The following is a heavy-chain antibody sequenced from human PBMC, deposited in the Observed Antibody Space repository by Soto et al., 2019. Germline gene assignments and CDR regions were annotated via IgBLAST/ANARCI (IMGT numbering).Heavy chain of an antibody. CDR2: ISNSGKTT. CDR1: GFNFSDSY. CDR3: AKEAGYNNGWTHGH. J-gene: IGHJ4*02. Sequence: QVQLVESGGGLVKPGGSLRLSCAASGFNFSDSYMSWVRQAPGKGMQWLAYISNSGKTTWYADSVKGRFTISRDNAKNSLYLQMNSLRAEDTAVYYCAKEAGYNNGWTHGHWGQGTLVTVSP. V-gene: IGHV3-11*01. D-gene: IGHD3-10*01.